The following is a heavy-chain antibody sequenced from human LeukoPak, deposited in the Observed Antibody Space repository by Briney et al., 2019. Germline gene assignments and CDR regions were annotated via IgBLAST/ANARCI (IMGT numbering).Heavy chain of an antibody. CDR1: GGSISSGSYY. D-gene: IGHD3-9*01. CDR2: MHYNERT. Sequence: PSETLSLTCTVTGGSISSGSYYWGWIRQPPGKGLEWIGSMHYNERTYSSPSLKSRVTISVDTSKNQFSLNLSSVTAADTAVFYCASTYYDILTPSYYFDYWGQGTLVTVSS. J-gene: IGHJ4*02. V-gene: IGHV4-39*01. CDR3: ASTYYDILTPSYYFDY.